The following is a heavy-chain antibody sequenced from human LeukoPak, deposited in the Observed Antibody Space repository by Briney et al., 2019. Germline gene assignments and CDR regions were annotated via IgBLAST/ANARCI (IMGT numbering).Heavy chain of an antibody. J-gene: IGHJ5*02. D-gene: IGHD3-3*01. CDR1: GFTFSSYG. Sequence: PGGSLRLSCAASGFTFSSYGMHWVRQAPGKGLEWVAFIRYDGSNKYYADSVKGRFTISRDNSKNTLYLQMNSLRAEDTAVYYCARELRFLESGGDWFDPWGQGTLVTVSS. CDR3: ARELRFLESGGDWFDP. V-gene: IGHV3-30*02. CDR2: IRYDGSNK.